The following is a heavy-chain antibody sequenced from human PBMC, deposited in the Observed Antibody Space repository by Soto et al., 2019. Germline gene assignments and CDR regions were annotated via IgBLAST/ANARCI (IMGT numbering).Heavy chain of an antibody. CDR1: GYTFTAHS. CDR3: AREPEDGVPGDY. D-gene: IGHD2-8*01. J-gene: IGHJ4*02. Sequence: VQLVQSGTEVKEPGASVRVSCKASGYTFTAHSLHWARQAPGQGLEWMGWISVSHDRPRYAHQFQGRLTFETDRSGTPAYMHMTRLTPEDTAVYFCAREPEDGVPGDYWGQGTPVVVSS. CDR2: ISVSHDRP. V-gene: IGHV1-3*01.